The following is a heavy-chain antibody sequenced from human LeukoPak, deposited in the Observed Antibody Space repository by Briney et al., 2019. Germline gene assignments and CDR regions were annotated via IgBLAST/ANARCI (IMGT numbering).Heavy chain of an antibody. CDR2: IYTSGTT. J-gene: IGHJ6*03. D-gene: IGHD5-18*01. Sequence: PSETLSLTCTVSGGSISSYYWSWIRQPAGKGLEWIGRIYTSGTTHYNPSLKSRVTMSVDTSKNQFSLKLSSVTAADTAVYYCARGRAGRGYSYVIYYYYYMDVWGKGTTVTVSS. CDR3: ARGRAGRGYSYVIYYYYYMDV. V-gene: IGHV4-4*07. CDR1: GGSISSYY.